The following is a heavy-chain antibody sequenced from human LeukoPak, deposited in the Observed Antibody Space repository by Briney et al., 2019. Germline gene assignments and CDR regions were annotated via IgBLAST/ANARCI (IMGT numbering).Heavy chain of an antibody. J-gene: IGHJ4*02. CDR2: IGTAGDT. V-gene: IGHV3-13*01. CDR1: GFTFSSYD. D-gene: IGHD2-21*02. Sequence: GGSLRLSCAASGFTFSSYDMHWVRHATGKGLEWVSAIGTAGDTYYPGSVKGRFTISRENAKNSLYLQMNSLRAGDTAVYYCARRVGTSDCFDYWGQGTLVTVSS. CDR3: ARRVGTSDCFDY.